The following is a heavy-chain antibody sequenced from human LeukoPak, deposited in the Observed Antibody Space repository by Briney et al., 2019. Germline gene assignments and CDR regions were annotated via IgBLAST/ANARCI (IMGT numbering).Heavy chain of an antibody. Sequence: RPGGSLRLSCAASGFTFDDYGMSWVRQAPGKGLEWVSGINWNGGSIGYAHSVKGRFTISRDNAKNSLYLQMNSLRAEDTALYYCARVGIYGDYGRYFDYWGQGTLVTVSS. D-gene: IGHD4-17*01. CDR2: INWNGGSI. CDR1: GFTFDDYG. J-gene: IGHJ4*02. V-gene: IGHV3-20*04. CDR3: ARVGIYGDYGRYFDY.